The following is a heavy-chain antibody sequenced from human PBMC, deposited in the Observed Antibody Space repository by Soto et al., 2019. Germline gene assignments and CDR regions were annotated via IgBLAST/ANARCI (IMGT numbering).Heavy chain of an antibody. CDR3: ARHFPSYYYDSSGYHRYYYYYGMDV. CDR2: IYPGDSDT. V-gene: IGHV5-51*01. J-gene: IGHJ6*02. CDR1: GYSFTSYW. D-gene: IGHD3-22*01. Sequence: PGESLKISCKGSGYSFTSYWMGWVRQMPGKGLGWMGIIYPGDSDTRYSPSFQGQVTISADKSISTAYLQWSSLKASDTAMYYCARHFPSYYYDSSGYHRYYYYYGMDVWGQGTTVTVYS.